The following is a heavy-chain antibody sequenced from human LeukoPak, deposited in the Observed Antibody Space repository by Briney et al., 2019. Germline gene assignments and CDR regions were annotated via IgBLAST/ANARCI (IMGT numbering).Heavy chain of an antibody. CDR2: IYHSGGT. V-gene: IGHV4-38-2*01. J-gene: IGHJ3*02. Sequence: SETLSLTCAVSGYSISSGYYRGWIRQPPGKGLEWIGSIYHSGGTYYNPSLKSRVTISVDTSKNQFSLKLSSVTAADTAVYYCATPSGYCSGGSCYSVTGAFDIWGQGTMVTVSS. D-gene: IGHD2-15*01. CDR1: GYSISSGYY. CDR3: ATPSGYCSGGSCYSVTGAFDI.